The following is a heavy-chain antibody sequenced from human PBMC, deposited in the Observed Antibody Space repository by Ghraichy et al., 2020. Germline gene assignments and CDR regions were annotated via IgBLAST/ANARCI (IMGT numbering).Heavy chain of an antibody. CDR3: ARHITVPVGAFDI. CDR1: GGSISSYY. V-gene: IGHV4-59*01. J-gene: IGHJ3*02. Sequence: SETLSLTCTVSGGSISSYYWSWIRQPPGKGLEWIGYIYYSGSTNYNPSLKSRVTISVDTSKNQFSLKLSSVTAADTAVYYCARHITVPVGAFDIWGQGTMVTVSS. CDR2: IYYSGST. D-gene: IGHD1-1*01.